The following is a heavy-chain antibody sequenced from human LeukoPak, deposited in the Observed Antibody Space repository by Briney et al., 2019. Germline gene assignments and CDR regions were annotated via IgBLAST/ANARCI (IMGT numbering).Heavy chain of an antibody. CDR1: GFTFSSYA. V-gene: IGHV3-30-3*01. Sequence: GGSLRLSRAASGFTFSSYAMHWVRQAPGKGLEWVAVISYDGSNKYYADSVKGRFTISRDNSKNTLYLQMNSLRAEDTAVYYCARGGYIAVAGGNDYWGQGTLVTVSS. J-gene: IGHJ4*02. CDR3: ARGGYIAVAGGNDY. D-gene: IGHD6-19*01. CDR2: ISYDGSNK.